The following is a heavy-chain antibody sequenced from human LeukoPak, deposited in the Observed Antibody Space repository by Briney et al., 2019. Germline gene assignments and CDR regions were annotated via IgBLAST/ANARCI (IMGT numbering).Heavy chain of an antibody. J-gene: IGHJ4*02. CDR1: RDSIMSYY. D-gene: IGHD3-9*01. V-gene: IGHV4-4*07. CDR3: ARGLRYFDPPDY. Sequence: SETLSLTCTVSRDSIMSYYWTWIRQPAGKELEWIGRIYSSGSTNYNPSLESRLTISVDMSKSQISLKMTSATAADTAVYYCARGLRYFDPPDYWGQGKLVIVSS. CDR2: IYSSGST.